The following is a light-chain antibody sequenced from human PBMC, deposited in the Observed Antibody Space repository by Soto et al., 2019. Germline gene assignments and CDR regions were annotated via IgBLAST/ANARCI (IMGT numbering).Light chain of an antibody. J-gene: IGLJ2*01. CDR1: SSNIGSNT. Sequence: QSVLTQPPSASGTPGQRVTISCSGSSSNIGSNTVNWYQQLPGTAPKLLIYSNNQRPSGVPDRFSGSKSGTSASLAISGLQSEDEADYYCAAWDDSLNGHVVFGGGTKLIVL. CDR2: SNN. CDR3: AAWDDSLNGHVV. V-gene: IGLV1-44*01.